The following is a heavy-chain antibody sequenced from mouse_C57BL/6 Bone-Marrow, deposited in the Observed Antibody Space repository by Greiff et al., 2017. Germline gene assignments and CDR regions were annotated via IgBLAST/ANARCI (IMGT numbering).Heavy chain of an antibody. CDR2: IYPGSGST. V-gene: IGHV1-55*01. CDR1: GYTFTSYW. CDR3: ARGEEDYCGSRAWFAY. D-gene: IGHD1-1*01. Sequence: VQLQQPGAELVKPGASVKMSCKASGYTFTSYWITWVKQRPGQGLEWIGDIYPGSGSTNYNEKFKSKATLTVDTSSSTAYMQLSSLTSEDSAVYYCARGEEDYCGSRAWFAYWGQGTLVTVSA. J-gene: IGHJ3*01.